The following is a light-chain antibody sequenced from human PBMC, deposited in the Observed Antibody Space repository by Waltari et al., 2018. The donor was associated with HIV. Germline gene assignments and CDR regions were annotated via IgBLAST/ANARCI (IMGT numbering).Light chain of an antibody. Sequence: QSALNQPASVSGSPGQSITIPCTGTNSDDGGYQCVSWYQQHPGKAPQLVIFDFRHRPTGMSDRCSGSKSVNTASLATSGLHAEDEADYYFSSYTRSTALNVVFGTGTKVTVL. J-gene: IGLJ1*01. V-gene: IGLV2-14*01. CDR1: NSDDGGYQC. CDR2: DFR. CDR3: SSYTRSTALNVV.